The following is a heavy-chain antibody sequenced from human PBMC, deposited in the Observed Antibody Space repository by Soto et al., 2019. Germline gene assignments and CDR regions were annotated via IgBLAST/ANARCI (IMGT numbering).Heavy chain of an antibody. CDR1: GGSISSSGYY. CDR2: IYYSGST. CDR3: ARHLLIPMAGTVYYFDY. Sequence: SETLSLTCTVCGGSISSSGYYWGWIRQPPGKGLEWIGSIYYSGSTYYNPSLKSRVTISVDTSKNQLSLKLRSVTAADTAVYYCARHLLIPMAGTVYYFDYWGQGTLVTVS. V-gene: IGHV4-39*01. D-gene: IGHD6-19*01. J-gene: IGHJ4*02.